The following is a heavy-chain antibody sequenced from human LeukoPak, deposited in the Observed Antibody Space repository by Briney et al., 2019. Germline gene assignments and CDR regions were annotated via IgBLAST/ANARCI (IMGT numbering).Heavy chain of an antibody. Sequence: SETLSLTCAVYGGSFSGYYWSWIRQPPGKGLEWIGEINHSGSTNYNPSLKSRVTISVDTSKNQFSLKLSSVTAADTAVYYCARGSSSWYHEGPRRYYYYMGVWGKGTTVTVSS. J-gene: IGHJ6*03. CDR1: GGSFSGYY. CDR2: INHSGST. D-gene: IGHD6-13*01. CDR3: ARGSSSWYHEGPRRYYYYMGV. V-gene: IGHV4-34*01.